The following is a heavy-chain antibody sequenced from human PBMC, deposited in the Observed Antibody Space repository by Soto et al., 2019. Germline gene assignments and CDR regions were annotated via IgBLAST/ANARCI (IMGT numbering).Heavy chain of an antibody. V-gene: IGHV3-23*01. CDR3: ARRNSGWYFDL. CDR1: GFTFSSYA. Sequence: EVQLLESGGGLVQPGGSLRLSCAASGFTFSSYAMNWVRQAPGEGLEWVSVISGSGDSTYYADSVKGRFTISRDNSKNTLYLQMNSLRAEDTAVYYCARRNSGWYFDLWGRGTLVTVSS. CDR2: ISGSGDST. J-gene: IGHJ2*01. D-gene: IGHD4-4*01.